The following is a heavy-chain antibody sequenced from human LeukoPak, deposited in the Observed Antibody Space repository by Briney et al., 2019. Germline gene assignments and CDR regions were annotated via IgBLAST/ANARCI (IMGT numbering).Heavy chain of an antibody. J-gene: IGHJ5*02. CDR1: GGSFSGYY. CDR2: VNHSGST. CDR3: ARARPTWSDP. Sequence: SETLSLTCAVYGGSFSGYYWSWIRQPPGKGLEWFGEVNHSGSTNYNPSLKSRVTISVDTTKNQFPLKRSSVTAEKTAVYCCARARPTWSDPWGQETLVTVSS. V-gene: IGHV4-34*01.